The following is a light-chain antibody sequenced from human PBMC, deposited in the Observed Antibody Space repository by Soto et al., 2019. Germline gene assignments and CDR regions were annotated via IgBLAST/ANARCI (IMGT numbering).Light chain of an antibody. J-gene: IGKJ1*01. CDR1: QSVSRN. Sequence: EIVLTQSPATLSLSPGERATLSCRASQSVSRNLAWYQQKPGQAPRLLINDASNRAAGIPARFSGSGSGTDFTLTISRLEPEDFAIYYCQHYGNSLWTFGQGTKVDIK. CDR2: DAS. V-gene: IGKV3-11*01. CDR3: QHYGNSLWT.